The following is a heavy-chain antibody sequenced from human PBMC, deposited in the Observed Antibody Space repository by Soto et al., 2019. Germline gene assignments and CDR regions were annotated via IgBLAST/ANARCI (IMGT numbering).Heavy chain of an antibody. V-gene: IGHV4-59*01. CDR3: AREATVPDQCFDF. J-gene: IGHJ4*02. D-gene: IGHD4-17*01. CDR1: GGSITGYY. CDR2: IHYSGST. Sequence: QVQLQESGPGLVKPSETLSLTCIVSGGSITGYYWSWIRQPPGKGLEWIGYIHYSGSTNYNPSLMSRVAISVDTSKNQFSLKLTSVTAADTAMYYCAREATVPDQCFDFWGQGALVTVSS.